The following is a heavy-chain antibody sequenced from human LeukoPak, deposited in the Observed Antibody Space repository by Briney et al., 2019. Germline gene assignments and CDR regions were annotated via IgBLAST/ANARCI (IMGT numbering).Heavy chain of an antibody. Sequence: QPGGSLRLSCAASGFTFSIYWMHWVRQAPGKGLVWVSRINSDGSSTSYADSVKGRFTISRDNAKNTLYLQMNSLRAEDTAVYYCATGITITNWFDPWGQGTLVTVSS. J-gene: IGHJ5*02. D-gene: IGHD3-3*01. CDR1: GFTFSIYW. CDR2: INSDGSST. V-gene: IGHV3-74*01. CDR3: ATGITITNWFDP.